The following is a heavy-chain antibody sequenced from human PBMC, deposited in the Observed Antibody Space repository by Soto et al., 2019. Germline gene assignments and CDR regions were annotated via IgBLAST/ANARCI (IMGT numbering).Heavy chain of an antibody. V-gene: IGHV1-69*12. CDR3: AVGASAAATWYSHGMDV. CDR2: IFAGFGTA. D-gene: IGHD1-26*01. J-gene: IGHJ6*02. Sequence: QVQLVQSGAVVKKPGSLVKVSCKASGDTFSRYSISWVRQAPGQGLEWMGGIFAGFGTATYAQKFHGRVLIIADESTTTTYMELTSLTNEGTAVYYCAVGASAAATWYSHGMDVWGQGTTVTVSS. CDR1: GDTFSRYS.